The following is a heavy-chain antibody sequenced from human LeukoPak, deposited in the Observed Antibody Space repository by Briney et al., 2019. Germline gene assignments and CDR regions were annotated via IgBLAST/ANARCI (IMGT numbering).Heavy chain of an antibody. Sequence: ASVKVSCKASGYTFTNYGISWVRQAPGQGLEWMGWISAYNGNTNYAQKVQDRVTMTTDTSTSTGYMELRSLRSDDTAVYYCARGRDGYNPTADYWGQRTLVTVSS. J-gene: IGHJ4*02. CDR1: GYTFTNYG. V-gene: IGHV1-18*01. CDR3: ARGRDGYNPTADY. D-gene: IGHD5-24*01. CDR2: ISAYNGNT.